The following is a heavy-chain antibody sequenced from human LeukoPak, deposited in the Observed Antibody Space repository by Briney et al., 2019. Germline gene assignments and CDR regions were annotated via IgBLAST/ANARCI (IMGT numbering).Heavy chain of an antibody. CDR3: ARFYDTSGYLHC. J-gene: IGHJ4*02. CDR2: IYDGGTT. V-gene: IGHV3-66*01. D-gene: IGHD3-22*01. Sequence: GGSLRLSCAASGFTVSSKFMSWVRQAPGKGLEWVSVIYDGGTTYYADSVKGRFTISGDNSKNMLFLQMNSLRAEDTAVYYCARFYDTSGYLHCWGQGTLVTVSS. CDR1: GFTVSSKF.